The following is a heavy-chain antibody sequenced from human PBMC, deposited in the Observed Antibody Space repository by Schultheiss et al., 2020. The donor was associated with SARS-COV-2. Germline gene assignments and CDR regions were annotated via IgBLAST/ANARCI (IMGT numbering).Heavy chain of an antibody. CDR3: ARDRIAARAYYYYGMDV. D-gene: IGHD6-6*01. V-gene: IGHV3-7*03. CDR1: GFTFSSYS. Sequence: GGSLRLSCAASGFTFSSYSMNWVRQAPGKGLEWVANIKQDGSEKYYVDSVKGRFTISRDNAKNSLYLQMNSLRAEDTAVYYCARDRIAARAYYYYGMDVWGQGTTVTVSS. CDR2: IKQDGSEK. J-gene: IGHJ6*02.